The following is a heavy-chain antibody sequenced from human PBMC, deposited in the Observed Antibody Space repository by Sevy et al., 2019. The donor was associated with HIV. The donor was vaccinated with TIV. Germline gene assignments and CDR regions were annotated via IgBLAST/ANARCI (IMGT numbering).Heavy chain of an antibody. Sequence: GGSLRLSCAASGFTFSGSAMHWVRQASGKGLEWVGRIRSKANSYATAYAASVKGRFTISRDGSNNTAYMKMNSLKTEDTAVYYCTRHQSPFGSRPYYYYGMDVWGQGTTVTVSS. CDR1: GFTFSGSA. J-gene: IGHJ6*02. CDR2: IRSKANSYAT. V-gene: IGHV3-73*01. CDR3: TRHQSPFGSRPYYYYGMDV. D-gene: IGHD1-26*01.